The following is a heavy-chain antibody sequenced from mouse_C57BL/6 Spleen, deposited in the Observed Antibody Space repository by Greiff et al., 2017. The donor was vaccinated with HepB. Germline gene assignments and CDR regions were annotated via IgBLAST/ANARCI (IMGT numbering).Heavy chain of an antibody. CDR1: GYTFTDYY. D-gene: IGHD1-1*01. Sequence: VQLQQSGPELVKPGASVKISCKASGYTFTDYYMNWVKQSHGKSLEWIGDINPNNGGTSYNQKFKGKATLTVDKSSSTAYMELRSLTSEDSAVYYCARRNYYGSSYVNYAMDYWGQGTSVTVSS. J-gene: IGHJ4*01. CDR3: ARRNYYGSSYVNYAMDY. CDR2: INPNNGGT. V-gene: IGHV1-26*01.